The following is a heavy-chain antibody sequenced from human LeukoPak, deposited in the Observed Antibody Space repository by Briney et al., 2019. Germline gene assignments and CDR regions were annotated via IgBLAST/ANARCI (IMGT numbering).Heavy chain of an antibody. D-gene: IGHD3-9*01. Sequence: GGSLRLSCAASGFTVSSNYMSWVRQAPGKGLGWVSVIYSGGSTDYADSVKGRFTISRNTSKNTLYLQMNSLRVEDTAVYYCARSSHYDILTGYSEEDAFDIWGQGTMVTVSS. J-gene: IGHJ3*02. V-gene: IGHV3-53*01. CDR2: IYSGGST. CDR3: ARSSHYDILTGYSEEDAFDI. CDR1: GFTVSSNY.